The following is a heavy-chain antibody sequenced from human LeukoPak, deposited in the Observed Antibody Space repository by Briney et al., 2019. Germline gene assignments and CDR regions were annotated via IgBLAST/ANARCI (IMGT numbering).Heavy chain of an antibody. J-gene: IGHJ4*02. CDR2: IKSNTNGGTP. CDR1: GFSFSSAW. V-gene: IGHV3-15*01. D-gene: IGHD6-19*01. Sequence: PGGSLRLSCAVSGFSFSSAWLTWVRQAPGKGLEWVGRIKSNTNGGTPDYAAPVKGRFTISRDDSKSTLYLQMNNLETEDTAVYYCATEGGSGWYGHFDHWGQGTLVTVSS. CDR3: ATEGGSGWYGHFDH.